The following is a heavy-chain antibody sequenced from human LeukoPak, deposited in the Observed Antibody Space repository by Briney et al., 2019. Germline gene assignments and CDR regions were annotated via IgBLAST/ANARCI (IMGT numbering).Heavy chain of an antibody. Sequence: GGSLRLSCAASGFTFSSYAMSWVRQAPGKGLEWVSAISGSGGSTYYADSVKGRFTISRDNSKNTLYLQMNSLRAEDTAVYYCAKTGDYYDNSGYVDAFDIWGQGTMVTVSS. CDR1: GFTFSSYA. J-gene: IGHJ3*02. D-gene: IGHD3-22*01. CDR3: AKTGDYYDNSGYVDAFDI. CDR2: ISGSGGST. V-gene: IGHV3-23*01.